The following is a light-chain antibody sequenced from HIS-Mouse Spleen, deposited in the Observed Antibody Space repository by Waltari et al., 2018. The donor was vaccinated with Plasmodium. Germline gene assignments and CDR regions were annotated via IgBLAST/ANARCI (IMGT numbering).Light chain of an antibody. J-gene: IGLJ3*02. Sequence: SYELTQPPSVSVSPGQTARIPCPGDALPTHSACWYQQKSGQAPVLVIYEDSKRPSGIPERFSGSSSGTMATLTISGAQVEDEADYYCYSTDSSGNHRVFGGGTKLTVL. V-gene: IGLV3-10*01. CDR2: EDS. CDR3: YSTDSSGNHRV. CDR1: ALPTHS.